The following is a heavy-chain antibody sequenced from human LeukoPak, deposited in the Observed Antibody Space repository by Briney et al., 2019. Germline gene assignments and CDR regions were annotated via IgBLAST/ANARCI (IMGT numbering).Heavy chain of an antibody. J-gene: IGHJ4*02. D-gene: IGHD6-19*01. CDR3: ARGMEVAGTGDY. Sequence: SETLSLTCTVSGGSISSSSYYWGWIRQPPGKGLEWIGSIYYSGSTYYNPSLKSRVTISVDTSKNQFSLKLSSVTAADTAVYYCARGMEVAGTGDYWGQGTLDTVSS. CDR1: GGSISSSSYY. CDR2: IYYSGST. V-gene: IGHV4-39*07.